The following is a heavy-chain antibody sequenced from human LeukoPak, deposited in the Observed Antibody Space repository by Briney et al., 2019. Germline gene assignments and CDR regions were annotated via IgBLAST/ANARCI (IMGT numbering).Heavy chain of an antibody. D-gene: IGHD1-26*01. Sequence: PGGSLRLSCAASGFTLSTYAISWVRQAPGKGLEWVSAISNRDRTYYADSVKGRFTISRDNSKNTVHLQMNSLRVEDTAVYYCAKESPYAVGGTGRVYYFDYWGQGALVTVSS. CDR1: GFTLSTYA. CDR3: AKESPYAVGGTGRVYYFDY. V-gene: IGHV3-23*01. CDR2: ISNRDRT. J-gene: IGHJ4*02.